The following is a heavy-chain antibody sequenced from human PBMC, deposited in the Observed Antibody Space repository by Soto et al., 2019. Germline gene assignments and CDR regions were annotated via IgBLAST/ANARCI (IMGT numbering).Heavy chain of an antibody. CDR2: ISYDGSDK. D-gene: IGHD3-10*01. J-gene: IGHJ4*02. CDR3: EKGLLWFGEYLSSFDY. CDR1: GFTFSSYG. Sequence: QVQLVESGGGVVQPGRSLRLSCAASGFTFSSYGVHWVRQAPGKGLEWVAIISYDGSDKYYADFVKGRFTISRDNSKNTLYLQMNGLRAEETAVYYCEKGLLWFGEYLSSFDYWGQGTLVTVSS. V-gene: IGHV3-30*18.